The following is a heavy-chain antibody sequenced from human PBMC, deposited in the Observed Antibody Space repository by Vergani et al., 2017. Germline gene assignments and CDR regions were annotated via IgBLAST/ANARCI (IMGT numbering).Heavy chain of an antibody. Sequence: QVQLQESGPGLVKPSETLSLTCTVSGCPISSYYWSWIRQPPGKGLEWIGYIYYSGSTNYNPSLKSRVTISVDTSKNQFSLKLSSVTAADTAVYYCARTYSSSSWWNWFDPWGQGTLVTVSS. V-gene: IGHV4-59*08. CDR3: ARTYSSSSWWNWFDP. D-gene: IGHD6-6*01. CDR1: GCPISSYY. J-gene: IGHJ5*02. CDR2: IYYSGST.